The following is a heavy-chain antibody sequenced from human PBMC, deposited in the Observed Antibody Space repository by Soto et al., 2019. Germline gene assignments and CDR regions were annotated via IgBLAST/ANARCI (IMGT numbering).Heavy chain of an antibody. Sequence: ASVKVSCKASGYTFTSYAMHWVRQAPGQRLEWMGWINAGNGNTKYSQKFQGRVTITRDTSASTAYMELSSLRSEDTAVYYCARTSFITGTTRYYYYGMDFRGQQTTVTVSS. CDR3: ARTSFITGTTRYYYYGMDF. CDR2: INAGNGNT. V-gene: IGHV1-3*01. D-gene: IGHD1-7*01. CDR1: GYTFTSYA. J-gene: IGHJ6*02.